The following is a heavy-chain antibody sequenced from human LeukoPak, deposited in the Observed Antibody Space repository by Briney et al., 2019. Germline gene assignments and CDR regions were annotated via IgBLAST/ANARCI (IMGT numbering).Heavy chain of an antibody. J-gene: IGHJ4*02. D-gene: IGHD3-22*01. V-gene: IGHV3-21*01. CDR3: ARDKDNYYDSSGYDPLGY. CDR2: ISSTSSYI. CDR1: GFTFSTYS. Sequence: GGSLRLSCAASGFTFSTYSMNWVRQAPGRGLEWVSSISSTSSYIYYADSVKGRFTISRDNAKNSLYLQMNSLRAEDTAVYYCARDKDNYYDSSGYDPLGYWGQGTLVTVSS.